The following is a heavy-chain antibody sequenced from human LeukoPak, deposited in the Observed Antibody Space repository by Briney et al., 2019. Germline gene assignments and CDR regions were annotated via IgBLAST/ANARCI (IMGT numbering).Heavy chain of an antibody. D-gene: IGHD3-16*01. CDR1: GFTFSSYW. CDR3: AKASWVSRADAVL. CDR2: LRGDGET. V-gene: IGHV3-23*01. J-gene: IGHJ4*02. Sequence: PGGSLRLSCAASGFTFSSYWMSWVRQAPGKGLEWVSSLRGDGETFYIDSVKGRFTLSRDESRNTVYLQLNNLRVEDTAVYFCAKASWVSRADAVLWGQGTLVTVSS.